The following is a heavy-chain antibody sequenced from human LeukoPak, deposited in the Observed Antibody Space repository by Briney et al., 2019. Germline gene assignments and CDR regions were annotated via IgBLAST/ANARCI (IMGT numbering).Heavy chain of an antibody. CDR2: INHSGST. CDR1: GGSFRGYY. V-gene: IGHV4-34*01. CDR3: AHLIVVPASISAFDI. Sequence: PSETLSLTCAVYGGSFRGYYWSWIRQPPGKGLEWIGEINHSGSTNYNPSLKSRVTISVDTSTNQFSLKLSSVTAADTAVYYCAHLIVVPASISAFDIWGQGTMVTVSS. J-gene: IGHJ3*02. D-gene: IGHD2-2*02.